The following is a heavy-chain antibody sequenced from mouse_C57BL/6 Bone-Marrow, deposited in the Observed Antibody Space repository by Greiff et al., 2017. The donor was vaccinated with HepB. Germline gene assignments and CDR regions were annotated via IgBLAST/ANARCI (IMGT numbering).Heavy chain of an antibody. CDR1: GYAFSSYW. Sequence: QVQLQQSGAELVKPGASVKISCKASGYAFSSYWMNWVKQRPGKGLEWIGQIYPGDGDTNYNGKFKGKATLTADKSSSTAYMQLSSLTSEDSAVYFCARSSLYYYGSRWYFDVWGTGTTVTVSS. CDR2: IYPGDGDT. J-gene: IGHJ1*03. V-gene: IGHV1-80*01. D-gene: IGHD1-1*01. CDR3: ARSSLYYYGSRWYFDV.